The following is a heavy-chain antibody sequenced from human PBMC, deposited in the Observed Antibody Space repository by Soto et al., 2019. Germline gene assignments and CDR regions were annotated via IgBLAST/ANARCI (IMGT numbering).Heavy chain of an antibody. CDR1: GFTFSSYD. CDR2: IGTAGDT. Sequence: GGSLRLSCAASGFTFSSYDMHWVRQATGKGLEWVSAIGTAGDTYYPGSVKGRFTISRENAKNSLYLQMNSLRAEDTAVYYCARAVGVYDFWSGGNYGMDVWGQGTTVTVSS. CDR3: ARAVGVYDFWSGGNYGMDV. J-gene: IGHJ6*02. V-gene: IGHV3-13*01. D-gene: IGHD3-3*01.